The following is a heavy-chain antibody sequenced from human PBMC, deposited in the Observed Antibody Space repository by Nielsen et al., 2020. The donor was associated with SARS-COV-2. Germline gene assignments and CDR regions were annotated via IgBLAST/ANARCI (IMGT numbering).Heavy chain of an antibody. CDR2: ISWNSGSI. J-gene: IGHJ4*02. Sequence: SLKISCAAFGFTFDDYAMHWVRQAPGKGLEWVSGISWNSGSIGYADSVKGRFTISRDNAKNSLYLQMNSLRAEDTAVYYCARDSEIDYWGQGTLVTVSS. V-gene: IGHV3-9*01. CDR1: GFTFDDYA. CDR3: ARDSEIDY.